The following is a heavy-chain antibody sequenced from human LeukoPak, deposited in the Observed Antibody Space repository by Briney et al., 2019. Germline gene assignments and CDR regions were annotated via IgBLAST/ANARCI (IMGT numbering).Heavy chain of an antibody. CDR3: ARGRFIDSSSWYLSWFDP. J-gene: IGHJ5*02. CDR1: GGSFSGYY. D-gene: IGHD6-13*01. Sequence: SETLSLTCAVYGGSFSGYYWSWIRQPPGKGLEWIGEINHSGSTNYNPSLKSRVTISVDTSKNQFSLKLSSVTAADTAVYYCARGRFIDSSSWYLSWFDPWGQGTLVTVSS. CDR2: INHSGST. V-gene: IGHV4-34*01.